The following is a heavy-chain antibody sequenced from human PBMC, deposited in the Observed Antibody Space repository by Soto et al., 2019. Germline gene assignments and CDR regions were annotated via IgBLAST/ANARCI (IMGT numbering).Heavy chain of an antibody. CDR1: GFTFSNAW. CDR2: IKSKTDGGTT. Sequence: EVQLVESGGGLVKPGGSLRLSCAASGFTFSNAWMSWVRQAPGKGLEWVGRIKSKTDGGTTDYAAPVKGRFTISRDDSKNTLYLQMNSLKTEDTAVYYCTTDSDFGSGWYRGVWGQGTTVTVSS. J-gene: IGHJ6*02. D-gene: IGHD6-19*01. CDR3: TTDSDFGSGWYRGV. V-gene: IGHV3-15*01.